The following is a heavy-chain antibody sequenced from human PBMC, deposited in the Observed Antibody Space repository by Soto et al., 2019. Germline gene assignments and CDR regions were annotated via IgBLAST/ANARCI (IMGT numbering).Heavy chain of an antibody. CDR1: GFTFGDYA. D-gene: IGHD3-10*01. V-gene: IGHV3-49*03. J-gene: IGHJ4*02. CDR3: TRDVLLWFGELSPFDY. Sequence: GGSLRLSCTASGFTFGDYAMSWFRQAPGKGLEWVGFIRSKAYGGTTEYAASVKGRFTISRDDSKSIAYLQMNSLKTEDTAVYYCTRDVLLWFGELSPFDYWGQGTLVTVSS. CDR2: IRSKAYGGTT.